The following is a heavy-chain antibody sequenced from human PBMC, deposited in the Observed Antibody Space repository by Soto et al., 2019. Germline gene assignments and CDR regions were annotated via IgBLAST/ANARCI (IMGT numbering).Heavy chain of an antibody. D-gene: IGHD3-9*01. J-gene: IGHJ4*02. Sequence: QVQLVQSGAEVKEPGAAVKVSCRASGYTFTYAHIHWVRQAPGQGLEWIGIIHPSDGTTTYAQQFQDRVTMTRDTSTSTVYMELIRLRFEDTAMYYCARDLKYYDILTGLDYWGQGTLVTVSS. CDR1: GYTFTYAH. V-gene: IGHV1-46*01. CDR2: IHPSDGTT. CDR3: ARDLKYYDILTGLDY.